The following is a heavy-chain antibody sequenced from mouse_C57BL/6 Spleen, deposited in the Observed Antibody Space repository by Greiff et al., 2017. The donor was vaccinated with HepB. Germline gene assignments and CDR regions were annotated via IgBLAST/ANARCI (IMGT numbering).Heavy chain of an antibody. CDR1: GFTFSDYG. V-gene: IGHV5-17*01. CDR3: ARASYYGSSRGYFDY. D-gene: IGHD1-1*01. J-gene: IGHJ2*01. Sequence: EVKLMESGGGLVKPGGSLKLSCAASGFTFSDYGMHWVRQAPEKGLEWVAYISSGSSTIYYADTVKGRFTISRDNAKNTLFLQMTSLRSEDTAMYYCARASYYGSSRGYFDYWGQGTTLTVSS. CDR2: ISSGSSTI.